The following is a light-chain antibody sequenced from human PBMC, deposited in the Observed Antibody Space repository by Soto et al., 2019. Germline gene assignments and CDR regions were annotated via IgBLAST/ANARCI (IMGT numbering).Light chain of an antibody. CDR2: DAS. Sequence: ELVLTQSPGTLSLSRGEGATLSCRASQGVSRYLAWYQQKPGQAPRLLIHDASNRATGIPARFSGSGSGTDFTLTISSLEPEDFAVYYCQHRSNWPPITFGQGTRLEIK. J-gene: IGKJ5*01. V-gene: IGKV3-11*01. CDR1: QGVSRY. CDR3: QHRSNWPPIT.